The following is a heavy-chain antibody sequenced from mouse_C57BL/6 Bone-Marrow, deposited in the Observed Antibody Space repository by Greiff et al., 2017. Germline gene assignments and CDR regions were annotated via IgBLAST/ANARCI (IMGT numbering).Heavy chain of an antibody. Sequence: DVKLQESGAELVRPGASVKLSCTASGFNIKDDYMHWVKQRPEQGLEWIGWIDPENGDTEYASKFQGKATITADTSSNTAYLQLSSLTSEDTAVYYCTTAGFLPGYAMDYWGQGTSVTVSS. J-gene: IGHJ4*01. CDR1: GFNIKDDY. V-gene: IGHV14-4*01. CDR3: TTAGFLPGYAMDY. CDR2: IDPENGDT. D-gene: IGHD2-10*01.